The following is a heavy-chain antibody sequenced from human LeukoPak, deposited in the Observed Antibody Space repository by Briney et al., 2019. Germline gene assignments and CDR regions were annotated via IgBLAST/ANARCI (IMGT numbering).Heavy chain of an antibody. D-gene: IGHD6-6*01. V-gene: IGHV4-34*01. CDR1: GGSFSGYY. Sequence: SETLSLTCAVYGGSFSGYYWSWIRQPPGKGLEWIGEINHSGSTNYNPSLKSRVTISVDTSKYQFSLKLSSVTAADTAVYYCARGRRYSSSPPQFGYWGQGPLVTVSS. J-gene: IGHJ4*02. CDR2: INHSGST. CDR3: ARGRRYSSSPPQFGY.